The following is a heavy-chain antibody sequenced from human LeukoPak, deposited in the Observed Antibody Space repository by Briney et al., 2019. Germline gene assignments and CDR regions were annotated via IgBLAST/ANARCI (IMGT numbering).Heavy chain of an antibody. Sequence: GGSLRLSCAASGFTFSSYSMNWVRQAPGKGLEWVSSISSSSSYIYYADSVKGRFTISRDNAKNSLYLQMNSLRAEDTAVYYCAKDSTMVRVFDPWGQGTLVTVSS. D-gene: IGHD3-10*01. J-gene: IGHJ5*02. CDR1: GFTFSSYS. V-gene: IGHV3-21*04. CDR2: ISSSSSYI. CDR3: AKDSTMVRVFDP.